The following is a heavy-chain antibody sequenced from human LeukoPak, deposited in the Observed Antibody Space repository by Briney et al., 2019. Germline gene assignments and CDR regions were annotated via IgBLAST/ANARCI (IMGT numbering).Heavy chain of an antibody. Sequence: SGGSLRLSCAASGFTFSTYSMNWVRQAPGKWLEWVGRTRNKANSYTTEYAASVKGRFTISRDDSKNSLYLRMNSLKTEDTAVYYCASLYGSGKRWVDPWGQGTLVTVSS. J-gene: IGHJ5*02. D-gene: IGHD3-10*01. CDR2: TRNKANSYTT. CDR3: ASLYGSGKRWVDP. CDR1: GFTFSTYS. V-gene: IGHV3-72*01.